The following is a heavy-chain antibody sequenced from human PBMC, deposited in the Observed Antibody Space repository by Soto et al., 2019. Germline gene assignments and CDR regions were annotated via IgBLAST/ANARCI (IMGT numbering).Heavy chain of an antibody. Sequence: PGGSLSLSCAASGFTFSNAWMSWVRQAPGKGLEWVGRIKSKTDGGTTDYAAPVKGRFTISRDDSKNTLYLQMNSLKTEDTAVYYCTTEGAERNYYYYYYMDVWGKGTTVTVSS. CDR2: IKSKTDGGTT. V-gene: IGHV3-15*01. CDR3: TTEGAERNYYYYYYMDV. CDR1: GFTFSNAW. D-gene: IGHD1-26*01. J-gene: IGHJ6*03.